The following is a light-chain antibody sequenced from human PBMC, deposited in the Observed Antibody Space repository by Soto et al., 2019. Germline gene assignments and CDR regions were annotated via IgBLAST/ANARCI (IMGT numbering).Light chain of an antibody. J-gene: IGKJ4*01. Sequence: EIVLTQSPATLSLSPGERATLSCRASQSVSSYLAWYQQKPGQAPRLLIYDATNRATGIPARFSGSGSGTDLALTSRSLEPEDFAVYYCQQRSNWLTFGGGNKVDIK. CDR1: QSVSSY. V-gene: IGKV3-11*01. CDR2: DAT. CDR3: QQRSNWLT.